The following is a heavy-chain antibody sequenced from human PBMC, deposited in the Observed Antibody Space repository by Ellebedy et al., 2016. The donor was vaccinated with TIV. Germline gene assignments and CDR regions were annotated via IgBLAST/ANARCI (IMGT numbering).Heavy chain of an antibody. CDR1: GFTFSNHA. Sequence: GGSLRLSCAASGFTFSNHAMSWVRQAPGKGLEWVSGIRGSGDTTYYADSVKGRFTISRDNAKNTLSLEMNSLKAEDTAVYYFAKDRRQSTTWYGGDGDYWGQGTLVTVSS. V-gene: IGHV3-23*01. D-gene: IGHD6-13*01. CDR2: IRGSGDTT. J-gene: IGHJ4*02. CDR3: AKDRRQSTTWYGGDGDY.